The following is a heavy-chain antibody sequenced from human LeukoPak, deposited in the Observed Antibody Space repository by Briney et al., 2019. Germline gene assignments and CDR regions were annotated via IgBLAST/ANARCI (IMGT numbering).Heavy chain of an antibody. V-gene: IGHV1-2*02. D-gene: IGHD6-13*01. CDR1: GYTFTGYY. CDR3: ARPKVRSAIAAYDAFDI. Sequence: ASVKVSCKASGYTFTGYYMHWVRQAPGQGLEWMGWINPNSGGTNYAQKFQGRVTMTRDTSISTAYMELSRLRSDDTAVYYCARPKVRSAIAAYDAFDICGQGTMVTVSS. CDR2: INPNSGGT. J-gene: IGHJ3*02.